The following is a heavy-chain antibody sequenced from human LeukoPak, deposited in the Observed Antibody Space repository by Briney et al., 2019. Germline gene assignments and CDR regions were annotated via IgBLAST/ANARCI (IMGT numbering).Heavy chain of an antibody. D-gene: IGHD6-19*01. Sequence: PGWSLRLSCAASGFTFSSYAMSWVRQAPGKGLEWVSAISGSGGSTYYADSVKGRFTISRDNSKNTLYLQMNSLRAEDTAVYYCAKGRSEGGWLYFDYWGQGTLVTVSS. CDR2: ISGSGGST. CDR1: GFTFSSYA. CDR3: AKGRSEGGWLYFDY. J-gene: IGHJ4*02. V-gene: IGHV3-23*01.